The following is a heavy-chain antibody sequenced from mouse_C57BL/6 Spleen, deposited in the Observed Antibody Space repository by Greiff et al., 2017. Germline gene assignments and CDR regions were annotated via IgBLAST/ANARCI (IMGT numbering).Heavy chain of an antibody. CDR3: ARSMITTVVARDYYAMDY. Sequence: QVQLQQPGAELVKPGASVKLSCKASGYTFTSYWMHWVKQRPGQGLVWIGMIHPNSGRTNYNEKFKSKATLTVDKSSSTAYMQLSSLTSEDSAVYYCARSMITTVVARDYYAMDYWGQGTSVTVSS. CDR1: GYTFTSYW. D-gene: IGHD1-1*01. V-gene: IGHV1-64*01. J-gene: IGHJ4*01. CDR2: IHPNSGRT.